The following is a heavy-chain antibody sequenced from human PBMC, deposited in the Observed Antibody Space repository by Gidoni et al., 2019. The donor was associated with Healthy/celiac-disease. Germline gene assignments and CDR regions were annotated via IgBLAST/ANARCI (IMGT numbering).Heavy chain of an antibody. CDR1: GFTFSSYA. J-gene: IGHJ4*02. V-gene: IGHV3-30-3*01. CDR2: ISYDGSNK. CDR3: ARDLVIDY. Sequence: QVQLVESGGGVVQPGRSLRPACAASGFTFSSYAMHWVRQAPGNGLEWVAVISYDGSNKYYADSVKGRFTISRDNSKNTLYLQMNSLRAEDTAVYYCARDLVIDYWGQGTLVTVSS. D-gene: IGHD6-13*01.